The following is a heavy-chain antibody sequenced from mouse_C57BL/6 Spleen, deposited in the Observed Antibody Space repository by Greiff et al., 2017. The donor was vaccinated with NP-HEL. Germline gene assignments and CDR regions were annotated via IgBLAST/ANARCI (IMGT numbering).Heavy chain of an antibody. J-gene: IGHJ2*01. CDR1: GYTFTSYW. D-gene: IGHD1-1*01. CDR2: INPSNGGT. V-gene: IGHV1-53*01. CDR3: ARPTVGWYFDY. Sequence: QVQLKQPGTELVKPGASVKLSCKASGYTFTSYWMHWVKQRPGQGLEWIGNINPSNGGTNYNEKFKSKATLTVDKSASTAYMQLSSLTSEDSAVYDCARPTVGWYFDYWGQGTTRTVSS.